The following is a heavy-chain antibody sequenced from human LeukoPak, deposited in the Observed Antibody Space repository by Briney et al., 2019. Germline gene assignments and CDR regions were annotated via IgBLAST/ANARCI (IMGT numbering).Heavy chain of an antibody. CDR2: ISGDGDFT. V-gene: IGHV3-23*01. CDR3: AIGRSNMIRVP. CDR1: GFSFSSYA. D-gene: IGHD3-10*01. Sequence: PGGSLRLSCVASGFSFSSYAMNWVRQAPGKGLEWISAISGDGDFTYYADSVKGRFSISRDNSNDTLFLQMNSLRVEETAVYYCAIGRSNMIRVPWGQGTLVTVSS. J-gene: IGHJ5*02.